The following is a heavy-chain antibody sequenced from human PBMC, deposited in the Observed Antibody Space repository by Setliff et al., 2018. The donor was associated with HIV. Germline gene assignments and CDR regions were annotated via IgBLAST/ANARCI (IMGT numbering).Heavy chain of an antibody. Sequence: GASVKVSCKASGYDFKIYDINWVRQVAGQGLEWMGWMNPNSGNTGYAQKFQGRVTMTRDASISTAYMELNTLKFEDTAVYYCARARRDSYDRGRRNHYYIDVWGKGTTVTVSS. D-gene: IGHD3-22*01. CDR1: GYDFKIYD. CDR3: ARARRDSYDRGRRNHYYIDV. J-gene: IGHJ6*03. CDR2: MNPNSGNT. V-gene: IGHV1-8*01.